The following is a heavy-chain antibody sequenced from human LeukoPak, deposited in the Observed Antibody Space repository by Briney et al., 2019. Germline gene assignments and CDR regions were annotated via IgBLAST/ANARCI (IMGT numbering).Heavy chain of an antibody. D-gene: IGHD4-17*01. CDR2: FHYSGNT. Sequence: SETLSLTCTVSGGSVSSYYWAWIRQPPGKGLEWIGYFHYSGNTDYNPVLKSRATISVDTSNNQFSLNVNSVTAANTAVYYCARGNGDYGEPYFFDFWGQGSLVTVSS. V-gene: IGHV4-59*02. J-gene: IGHJ4*02. CDR3: ARGNGDYGEPYFFDF. CDR1: GGSVSSYY.